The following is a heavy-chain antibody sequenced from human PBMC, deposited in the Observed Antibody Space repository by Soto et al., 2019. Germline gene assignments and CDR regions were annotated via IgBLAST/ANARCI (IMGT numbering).Heavy chain of an antibody. CDR3: ARKIPPQLNDYVWGSYSLGYFDY. CDR1: GGSFSGYY. D-gene: IGHD3-16*01. J-gene: IGHJ4*02. CDR2: INHSGST. V-gene: IGHV4-34*01. Sequence: SETLSLTCAVYGGSFSGYYWSWIRQPPGKGLEWIGEINHSGSTNYNPSLKSRVTISVDTSRNQFSLKLSSVTAADTAVYYGARKIPPQLNDYVWGSYSLGYFDYWGQGTLVTVSS.